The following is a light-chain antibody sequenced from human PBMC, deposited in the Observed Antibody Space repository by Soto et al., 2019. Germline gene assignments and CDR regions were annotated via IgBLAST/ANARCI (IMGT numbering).Light chain of an antibody. J-gene: IGLJ3*02. CDR2: RNN. CDR3: AAWDDSLSGWV. V-gene: IGLV1-47*01. CDR1: SSNIGSNF. Sequence: QSVLTQPPSASGTPGQRVTISCSGSSSNIGSNFVYWYQQFPGTAPKLLIYRNNQRPSGVPDRFSGSKSGTSAYLAISGLPSEDEADYYCAAWDDSLSGWVFGGGTKVTVL.